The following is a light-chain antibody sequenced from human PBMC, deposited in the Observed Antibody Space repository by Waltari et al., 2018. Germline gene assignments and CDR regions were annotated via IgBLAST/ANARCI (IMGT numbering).Light chain of an antibody. J-gene: IGLJ3*02. Sequence: SYVLTQPPSVSVAPGKTARITCGGNNIGSKSVHWYQQKPGQAPVLAIYDDTDRPSGIPERFSGSNSGNTATLTISRVAAGDEADYYCQVWDSSSDPRRVFGGGTKLTVL. CDR3: QVWDSSSDPRRV. V-gene: IGLV3-21*04. CDR1: NIGSKS. CDR2: DDT.